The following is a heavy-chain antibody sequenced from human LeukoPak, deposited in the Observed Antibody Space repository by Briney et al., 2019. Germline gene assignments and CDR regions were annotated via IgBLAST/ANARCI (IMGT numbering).Heavy chain of an antibody. Sequence: PSETLSLTCTVSGGSISSGGYYWSWIRQHPGKGLEWIGYIHYSGSTYYNPSLKSRVTISVDKSKNQFSLNLSSVTAADTAVYYCARDPHSGYDLADYWGQGTLVTVSS. D-gene: IGHD5-12*01. V-gene: IGHV4-31*03. J-gene: IGHJ4*02. CDR2: IHYSGST. CDR3: ARDPHSGYDLADY. CDR1: GGSISSGGYY.